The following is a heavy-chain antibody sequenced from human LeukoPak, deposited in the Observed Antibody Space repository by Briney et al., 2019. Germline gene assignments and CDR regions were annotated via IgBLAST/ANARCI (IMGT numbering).Heavy chain of an antibody. Sequence: GGSLRLSCAASGFTVSSNFMSWVRQAPGKGLECVSVIYSRGGTYYADSVQGRFTISRDASKNMLFLQMNSLRADDTAVYYCARKTDSSGSGDYWGQGTLVTVSS. CDR2: IYSRGGT. J-gene: IGHJ4*02. D-gene: IGHD3-22*01. CDR3: ARKTDSSGSGDY. CDR1: GFTVSSNF. V-gene: IGHV3-53*01.